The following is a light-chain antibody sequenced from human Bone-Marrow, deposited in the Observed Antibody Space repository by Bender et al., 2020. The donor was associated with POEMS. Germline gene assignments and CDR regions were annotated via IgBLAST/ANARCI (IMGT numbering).Light chain of an antibody. CDR3: QSYDSGLSGPDVV. V-gene: IGLV1-44*01. J-gene: IGLJ2*01. Sequence: QSVLTQPPSASGTPGQSVIISCSGTDSNFGGNNVNWYQHLPGSAPRLVVYSNYQRPSGVPDRFSGSKSGTSASLAITGLQAEDEADYYCQSYDSGLSGPDVVFGGGTKLTVL. CDR1: DSNFGGNN. CDR2: SNY.